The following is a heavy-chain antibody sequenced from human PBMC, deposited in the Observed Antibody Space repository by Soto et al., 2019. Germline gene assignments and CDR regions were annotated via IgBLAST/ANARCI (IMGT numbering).Heavy chain of an antibody. Sequence: EVQLVESGGGLVQPGGSLRLSCAASGFTVSSNYMSWVRQAPGKGLEWVSVIYSCGSTYYADSVKGRFTISRDNSKNTLYLQMDSLRAEDTAVYYCARTGLRFLECLFSDTSVYSYYMDVWGKGTTVTVSS. CDR1: GFTVSSNY. J-gene: IGHJ6*03. CDR2: IYSCGST. D-gene: IGHD3-3*01. CDR3: ARTGLRFLECLFSDTSVYSYYMDV. V-gene: IGHV3-66*01.